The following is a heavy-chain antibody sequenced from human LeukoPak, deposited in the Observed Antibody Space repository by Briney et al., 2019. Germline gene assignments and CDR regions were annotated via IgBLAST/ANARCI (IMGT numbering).Heavy chain of an antibody. D-gene: IGHD5-18*01. CDR3: AREQLWTYYFDY. CDR2: INHSGST. J-gene: IGHJ4*02. V-gene: IGHV4-34*01. CDR1: GGSFSGYY. Sequence: SETLSLTCAVYGGSFSGYYRSWIRQPPGKGLEWIGEINHSGSTNYNPSLKSRVTISVDTSKNQFSLKLSSVTAADTAVYYCAREQLWTYYFDYWGQGTLVTVSS.